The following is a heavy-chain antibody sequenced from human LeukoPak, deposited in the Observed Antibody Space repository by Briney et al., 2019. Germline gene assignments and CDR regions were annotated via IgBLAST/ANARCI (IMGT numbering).Heavy chain of an antibody. J-gene: IGHJ4*02. CDR3: LKDAFCSSITSSAHFDY. CDR2: TSSNGGST. CDR1: GFTFSSYA. V-gene: IGHV3-64D*06. Sequence: PGGSLRLSCLASGFTFSSYAMHWVRQAPGKGLEYVSATSSNGGSTDYADSVKGRFIISRDNSKNTLFLQMSSLRADDTAVYYCLKDAFCSSITSSAHFDYWGQGTLVTLSS. D-gene: IGHD2-2*01.